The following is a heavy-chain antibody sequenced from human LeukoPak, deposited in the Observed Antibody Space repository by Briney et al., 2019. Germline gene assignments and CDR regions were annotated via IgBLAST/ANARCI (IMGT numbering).Heavy chain of an antibody. D-gene: IGHD6-13*01. J-gene: IGHJ5*02. Sequence: PSETLSLTCTVSGGSISSYYWSWIRQPPGKGLEWIGYIYYSGSTNYNPSLRSRVTISVDTSKNQFSLKLSSVTAADTAVYYCARAYHSSWYLNWFDPWGQGTLVTVSS. CDR1: GGSISSYY. CDR2: IYYSGST. V-gene: IGHV4-59*08. CDR3: ARAYHSSWYLNWFDP.